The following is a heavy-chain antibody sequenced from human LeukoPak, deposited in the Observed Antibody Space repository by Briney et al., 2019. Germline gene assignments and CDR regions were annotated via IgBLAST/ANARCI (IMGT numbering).Heavy chain of an antibody. D-gene: IGHD3-22*01. V-gene: IGHV3-30*02. Sequence: GGSLRLSCAASGFTFSSDGMHWVRQAPGKGLEWVAFIRFDGSNKWYADSVKGRFTISRDNSKNTLYLQMNSLRAEDTAVYYCATPYYYESSGDYLDYWGQGTLVTVSS. CDR3: ATPYYYESSGDYLDY. CDR2: IRFDGSNK. CDR1: GFTFSSDG. J-gene: IGHJ4*02.